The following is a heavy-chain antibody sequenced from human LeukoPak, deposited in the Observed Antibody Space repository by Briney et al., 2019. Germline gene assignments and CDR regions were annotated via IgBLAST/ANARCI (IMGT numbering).Heavy chain of an antibody. CDR2: IYHTGNT. J-gene: IGHJ6*03. CDR3: ARAGGSSSPYYYYYMDV. D-gene: IGHD6-6*01. V-gene: IGHV4-38-2*01. Sequence: SETLSLTCAVAGYSISSGYYWAWLRQPPGRGLEWIANIYHTGNTYYDPSLNSRVTMSVDTSKNQFSLRLSSVTAADTAVYYCARAGGSSSPYYYYYMDVWGKGTTVTVSS. CDR1: GYSISSGYY.